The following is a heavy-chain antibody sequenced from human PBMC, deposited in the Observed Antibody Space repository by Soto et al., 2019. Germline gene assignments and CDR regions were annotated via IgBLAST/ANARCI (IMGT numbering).Heavy chain of an antibody. CDR3: AREGILGYCSSTSCNRAFDI. CDR2: INPNSGGT. Sequence: GASVKVSCKASGYTFTVYYMHWVRQASGQGLEWMGWINPNSGGTNYAQKFQGWVTMTRDTSISTAYMELSRLRSDDTAVYYCAREGILGYCSSTSCNRAFDIWGQGTMVTVSS. J-gene: IGHJ3*02. V-gene: IGHV1-2*04. D-gene: IGHD2-2*01. CDR1: GYTFTVYY.